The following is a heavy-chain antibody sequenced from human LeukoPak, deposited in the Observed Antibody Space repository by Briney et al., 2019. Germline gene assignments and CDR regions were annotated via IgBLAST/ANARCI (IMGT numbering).Heavy chain of an antibody. CDR2: IYDSGST. Sequence: PSETLSLTCTVSGGSIRSSYYYWGWIRQPPGTGLEWIGSIYDSGSTYYNPSLKSRVTISVDTSKNQFSLKLSSVTAADTAVYYCARGRVEYYYGSGSSLDYWGQGTLVTVSS. CDR3: ARGRVEYYYGSGSSLDY. CDR1: GGSIRSSYYY. V-gene: IGHV4-39*01. D-gene: IGHD3-10*01. J-gene: IGHJ4*02.